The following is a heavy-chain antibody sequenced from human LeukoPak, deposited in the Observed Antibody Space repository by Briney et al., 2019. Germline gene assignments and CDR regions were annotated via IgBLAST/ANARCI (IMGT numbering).Heavy chain of an antibody. CDR1: GGTFSSYA. CDR2: IIPIFGTA. Sequence: SVKVSCKASGGTFSSYAISWVRQAPGQGLEWMGGIIPIFGTANYAQKFQGRVTITADKSTSTAYMELSSLRSEDTAVYYCARAFGRQITIFGVVTDAFDIWGQGTMVTVSS. CDR3: ARAFGRQITIFGVVTDAFDI. V-gene: IGHV1-69*06. J-gene: IGHJ3*02. D-gene: IGHD3-3*01.